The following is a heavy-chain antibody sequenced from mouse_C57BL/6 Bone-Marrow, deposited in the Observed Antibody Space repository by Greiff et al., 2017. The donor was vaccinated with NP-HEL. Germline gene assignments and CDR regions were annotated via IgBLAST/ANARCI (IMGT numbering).Heavy chain of an antibody. J-gene: IGHJ3*01. CDR2: IDPSDSYT. CDR1: GYTFTSYW. CDR3: ASGGYFWFAY. V-gene: IGHV1-59*01. Sequence: QVQLQQPGAELVRPGTSVKLSCKASGYTFTSYWMHWVKQRPGQGLEWIGVIDPSDSYTNYNQKFKGKATLTVDTSSSTAYMQLSSLTSEDSAVYYCASGGYFWFAYWGQGALVTVSA. D-gene: IGHD2-3*01.